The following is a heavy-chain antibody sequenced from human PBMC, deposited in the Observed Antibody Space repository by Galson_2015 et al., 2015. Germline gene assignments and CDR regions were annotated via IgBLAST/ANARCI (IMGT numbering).Heavy chain of an antibody. J-gene: IGHJ4*02. D-gene: IGHD3-10*01. Sequence: ETLSLTCAVYGGSFSGYYWSWIRQPPGKGLEWIGEINHSGSTNYNPSLKSRVTISVDTSKNQFSLKLSSVTAADTAVYYCARVGVRGVDIFDYWGQGTLVTVSS. CDR3: ARVGVRGVDIFDY. CDR1: GGSFSGYY. CDR2: INHSGST. V-gene: IGHV4-34*01.